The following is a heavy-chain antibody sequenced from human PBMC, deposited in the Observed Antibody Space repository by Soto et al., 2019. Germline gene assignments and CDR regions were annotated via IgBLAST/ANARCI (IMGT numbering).Heavy chain of an antibody. J-gene: IGHJ4*02. CDR2: ITGSGGST. D-gene: IGHD6-25*01. CDR1: GFTFSKNA. V-gene: IGHV3-23*01. Sequence: GGSLRLSCAASGFTFSKNAVSWVRQAPGKGLEWVSGITGSGGSTYYADSVKGRFTISRDNSRDTVFLHMNSLRAEDTAVYYCAKDFGQRPTLALDNWGQGTLVTVSS. CDR3: AKDFGQRPTLALDN.